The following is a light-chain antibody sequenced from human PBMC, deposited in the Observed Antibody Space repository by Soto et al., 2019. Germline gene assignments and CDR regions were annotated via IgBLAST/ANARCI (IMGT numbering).Light chain of an antibody. CDR3: QQYKNWLTWT. CDR1: QSISSW. V-gene: IGKV1-5*03. CDR2: KAS. Sequence: QLTQSPSSLSASVGDRATINCRASQSISSWLAWYQQKPGKAPNLLIHKASHLESGVPSRFGGSGSGTEFTLTISSLQSEDLAVYYCQQYKNWLTWTFGQGTKV. J-gene: IGKJ1*01.